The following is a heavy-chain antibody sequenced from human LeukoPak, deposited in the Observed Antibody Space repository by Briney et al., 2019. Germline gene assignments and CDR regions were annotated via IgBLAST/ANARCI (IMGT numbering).Heavy chain of an antibody. CDR2: INPNSGGT. D-gene: IGHD3-22*01. CDR1: GYTFTGYY. CDR3: AREGVYYDSSGYSKRFDY. Sequence: ASVKVSSKASGYTFTGYYMHWVRQAPGQGLEWMGWINPNSGGTNYAQKFQGRVTMTRDTSISTAYMELSRLRSDDTAVYYCAREGVYYDSSGYSKRFDYWGQGTLVTVSS. J-gene: IGHJ4*02. V-gene: IGHV1-2*02.